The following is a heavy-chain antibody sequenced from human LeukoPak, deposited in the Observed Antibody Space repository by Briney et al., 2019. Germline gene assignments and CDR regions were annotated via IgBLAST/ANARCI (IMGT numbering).Heavy chain of an antibody. J-gene: IGHJ4*02. CDR3: TRERDYTDEY. Sequence: GGSLRLSCAASGFTFRSYAMSWVRQAPGKGLEWVGFIRGKGSGGSTEYAASVKGRFTISRDDSRSMAYLQMDGLRTEDTAVYYCTRERDYTDEYWGQGTLVTVSS. V-gene: IGHV3-49*04. CDR2: IRGKGSGGST. CDR1: GFTFRSYA. D-gene: IGHD4-11*01.